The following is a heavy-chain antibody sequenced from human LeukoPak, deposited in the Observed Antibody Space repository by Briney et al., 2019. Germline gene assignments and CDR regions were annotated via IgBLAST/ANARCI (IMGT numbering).Heavy chain of an antibody. Sequence: PGGSLRLSCAASGFTFSSYAMSWVRQAPGKGLEWVSAITDGGGDTFYADSVKGRFTISRDNSKNTLYLQMNSLRAEDTAVYFCAKRSPYSSSFPKLDYWGQGTLVTVSS. CDR1: GFTFSSYA. CDR2: ITDGGGDT. D-gene: IGHD6-6*01. V-gene: IGHV3-23*01. J-gene: IGHJ4*02. CDR3: AKRSPYSSSFPKLDY.